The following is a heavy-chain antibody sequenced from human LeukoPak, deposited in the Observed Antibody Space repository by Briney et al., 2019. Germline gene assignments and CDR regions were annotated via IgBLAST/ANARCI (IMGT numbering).Heavy chain of an antibody. CDR2: IYYSGNT. CDR1: GDSISTTAYY. CDR3: SRLQYTYGSEFDH. Sequence: SETLSVTCSVSGDSISTTAYYWAWIRQPPGKGLEWIGNIYYSGNTFHSPSLRSRVTISVDTSKNQFSLKLTSVTAADTAVYYCSRLQYTYGSEFDHWGQGTLVTLSS. J-gene: IGHJ4*02. V-gene: IGHV4-39*01. D-gene: IGHD5-18*01.